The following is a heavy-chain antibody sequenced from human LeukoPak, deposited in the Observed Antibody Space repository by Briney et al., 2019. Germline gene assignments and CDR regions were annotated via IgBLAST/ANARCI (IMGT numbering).Heavy chain of an antibody. Sequence: PSETLSLTCAVYGGSFSGYYWSWIRQPPGKGLEWIGEINHSGSTNYNPSLKSRVTISVDTSKNQFSLKLSSVTAADTAVCYCAGRVDSSGYFDAFDIWGQGTMVTVSS. CDR2: INHSGST. D-gene: IGHD3-22*01. CDR1: GGSFSGYY. J-gene: IGHJ3*02. CDR3: AGRVDSSGYFDAFDI. V-gene: IGHV4-34*01.